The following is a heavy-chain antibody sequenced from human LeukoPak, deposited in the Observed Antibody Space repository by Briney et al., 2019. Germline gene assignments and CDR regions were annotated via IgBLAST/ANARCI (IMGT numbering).Heavy chain of an antibody. D-gene: IGHD5-12*01. Sequence: GGPLRLPCGASGYTFSSYSMHCLPHSPEKAREGVASISSRSSYIYYADSVKGRFTISRDNAKNSLYLQMNSLGAEDTAVYYCARGSPPSGYGYYFDYWGQGTLVTVSS. J-gene: IGHJ4*02. CDR2: ISSRSSYI. CDR3: ARGSPPSGYGYYFDY. CDR1: GYTFSSYS. V-gene: IGHV3-21*01.